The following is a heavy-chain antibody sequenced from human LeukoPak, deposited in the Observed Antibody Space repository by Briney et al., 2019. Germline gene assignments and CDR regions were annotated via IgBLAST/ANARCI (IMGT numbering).Heavy chain of an antibody. Sequence: SETLSLTCTVSGYSISSGDYWGWIRPPPGKGLEWIGSIYHSGSTYYNPSLKSRVTISVDTSKNQFSLKLSSVTAADTAVYYCARKTIFGVVIAPSFDYWGQGTLVTVSS. CDR2: IYHSGST. CDR1: GYSISSGDY. J-gene: IGHJ4*02. V-gene: IGHV4-38-2*02. D-gene: IGHD3-3*01. CDR3: ARKTIFGVVIAPSFDY.